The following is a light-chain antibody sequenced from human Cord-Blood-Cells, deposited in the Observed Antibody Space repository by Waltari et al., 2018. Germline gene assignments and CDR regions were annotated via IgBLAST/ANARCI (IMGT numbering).Light chain of an antibody. V-gene: IGKV3-15*01. CDR2: GAS. CDR1: QSVSSN. CDR3: QQYNNWPMYT. Sequence: EIVMTQSPSTLQVYPGEISALSCRASQSVSSNLAWYQQKPGQAPRLLIYGASTRATGIPARFSGSGSGTEFTLTISSLQSEDFAVYYCQQYNNWPMYTFGQGTKLEIK. J-gene: IGKJ2*01.